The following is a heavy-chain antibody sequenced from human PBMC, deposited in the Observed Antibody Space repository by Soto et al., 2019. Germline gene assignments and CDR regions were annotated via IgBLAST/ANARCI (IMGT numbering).Heavy chain of an antibody. J-gene: IGHJ5*02. D-gene: IGHD2-2*01. CDR2: ISAYNGNT. CDR3: ARGRYQSWFDP. V-gene: IGHV1-18*04. Sequence: GASVKVSCKASGYTFTGYYMHWVRQAPGQGLEWMGWISAYNGNTNYAQKLQGRVTMTTDTSTSTAYMELRSLRSDDTAVYYCARGRYQSWFDPWGQGTLVTVSS. CDR1: GYTFTGYY.